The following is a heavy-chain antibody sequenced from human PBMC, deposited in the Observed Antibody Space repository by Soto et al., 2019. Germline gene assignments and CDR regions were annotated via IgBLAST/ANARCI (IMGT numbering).Heavy chain of an antibody. D-gene: IGHD5-18*01. V-gene: IGHV4-4*02. CDR1: GGSISSSNW. CDR3: SSLRSEDTAVYYCARDPGYSYGYN. J-gene: IGHJ4*02. Sequence: SETLSLTCAVSGGSISSSNWWSWVRQPPGKGLKWFAEFYHSGSANYNPSLKSRVTISVDNSKNQFSLNLNSVTAASTAYMELSSLRSEDTAVYYCARDPGYSYGYNWGQGTLVTVSS. CDR2: FYHSGSA.